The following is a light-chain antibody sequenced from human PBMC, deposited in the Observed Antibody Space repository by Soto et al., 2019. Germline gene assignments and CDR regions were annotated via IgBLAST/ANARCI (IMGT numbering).Light chain of an antibody. J-gene: IGKJ1*01. CDR3: QQRSNWPRT. CDR2: DAS. Sequence: EIVLTQSPATLSLSPGERATLSCRASQSVSSYLAWYQQKVGQSPRLLMYDASNMATGIPARFSGSGSGTDFPLTIISLEPEDFAVYYCQQRSNWPRTFGQGTKVESK. CDR1: QSVSSY. V-gene: IGKV3-11*01.